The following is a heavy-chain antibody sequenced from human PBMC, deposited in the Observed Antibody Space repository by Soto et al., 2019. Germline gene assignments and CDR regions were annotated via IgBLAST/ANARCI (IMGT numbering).Heavy chain of an antibody. CDR2: VKSDGTTA. CDR3: ANLFASSDSTRRFDF. J-gene: IGHJ4*02. CDR1: GFAFTSYW. D-gene: IGHD6-13*01. V-gene: IGHV3-74*01. Sequence: GGSLSLSCETSGFAFTSYWMHWVRQAPGKGLVWVAGVKSDGTTATYADSVRGRFTISRDNAKNTLYLQMNTLSAEDTAVYYFANLFASSDSTRRFDFWGQGTQVTVSS.